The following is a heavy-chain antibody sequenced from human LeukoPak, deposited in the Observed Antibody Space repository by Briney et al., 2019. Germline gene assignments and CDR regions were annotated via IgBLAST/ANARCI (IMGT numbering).Heavy chain of an antibody. CDR3: ATDRSYYDSSGYITPPDFDY. J-gene: IGHJ4*02. Sequence: ASVKVSCKVSGYTLTELSMHWVRQAPGKGLEWMGGFDPEDGETIYAQKFQGRVTMTEDTSTDTAYMELSSLRSEDTAVYYCATDRSYYDSSGYITPPDFDYWGQGTLVTVSS. D-gene: IGHD3-22*01. V-gene: IGHV1-24*01. CDR1: GYTLTELS. CDR2: FDPEDGET.